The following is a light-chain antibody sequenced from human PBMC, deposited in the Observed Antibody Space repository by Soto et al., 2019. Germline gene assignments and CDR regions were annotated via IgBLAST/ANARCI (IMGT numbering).Light chain of an antibody. CDR2: AAS. J-gene: IGKJ1*01. V-gene: IGKV1-6*01. CDR1: QGIKND. CDR3: LQDYTYPLT. Sequence: AIQMTQSPSSLSASVGDRVTITCRASQGIKNDLGWYQQKPGKAPKLLIYAASSLQSGVPSRFSGSGSGTDFTLTISSLQPDDFATYYCLQDYTYPLTFGQVTKVEIK.